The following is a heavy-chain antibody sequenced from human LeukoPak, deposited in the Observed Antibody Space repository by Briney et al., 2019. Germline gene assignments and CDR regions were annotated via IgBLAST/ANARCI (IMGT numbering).Heavy chain of an antibody. CDR2: INPNSGGT. J-gene: IGHJ3*02. Sequence: GSSVKVSCKASGYTFTGYYMHWVRQAPGQGLEWMGWINPNSGGTNYAQKFQGRVTMTRDTSISTAYMELSRLRSDDTAVYYCARDGGTTLYGSNAFDIWGQGTMVTVSS. V-gene: IGHV1-2*02. CDR1: GYTFTGYY. CDR3: ARDGGTTLYGSNAFDI. D-gene: IGHD4-23*01.